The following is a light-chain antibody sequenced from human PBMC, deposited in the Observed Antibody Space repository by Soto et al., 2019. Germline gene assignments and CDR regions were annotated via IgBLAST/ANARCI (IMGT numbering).Light chain of an antibody. CDR1: SSDVVGYNY. Sequence: QSVLTQPASVSGSPGQSITISCTGTSSDVVGYNYISWYQQHPGKAPKLVIYDVSSRPSGVSDRFSGAKSGNTASLTISGLQAEDEGDDYCFSYTASATVVIGGGTKLTVL. CDR2: DVS. CDR3: FSYTASATVV. J-gene: IGLJ2*01. V-gene: IGLV2-14*01.